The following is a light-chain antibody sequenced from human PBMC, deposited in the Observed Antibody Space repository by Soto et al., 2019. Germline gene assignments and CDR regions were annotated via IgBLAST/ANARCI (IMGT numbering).Light chain of an antibody. V-gene: IGKV3-20*01. CDR3: QQYGSSPIT. CDR1: QSVSSSY. Sequence: EIVLTQSPGTLSLSPGERATLSCRASQSVSSSYLAWYQQKPGQAPRLLIYGASSRATGIPDRFSGSGSGTDFTLAISRLEPEDGAVYYCQQYGSSPITFGPGTKVDIK. CDR2: GAS. J-gene: IGKJ3*01.